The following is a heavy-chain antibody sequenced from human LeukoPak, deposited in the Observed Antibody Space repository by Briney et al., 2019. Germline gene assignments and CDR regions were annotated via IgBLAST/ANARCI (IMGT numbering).Heavy chain of an antibody. J-gene: IGHJ4*02. CDR3: ARDANTAMANFDY. CDR2: ISSSGSTI. V-gene: IGHV3-48*04. D-gene: IGHD5-18*01. Sequence: GGSLRLSCAASGFTFSSYSMNWVRQAPGKGLEWVSYISSSGSTIYYADSAKGRFTISRDNAKNSLYLQMNSLRAEDTAVYYCARDANTAMANFDYWGQGTLVTVSS. CDR1: GFTFSSYS.